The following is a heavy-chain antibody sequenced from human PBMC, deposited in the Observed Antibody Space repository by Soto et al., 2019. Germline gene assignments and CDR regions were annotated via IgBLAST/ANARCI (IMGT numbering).Heavy chain of an antibody. D-gene: IGHD5-18*01. V-gene: IGHV1-8*01. J-gene: IGHJ6*02. Sequence: QVQLVQSGAEVKKPGASVKVSCKASGYTFTSYDINWVRQATGQGLEWMGWMNPNSGNTGYAQKFQGRVTMTRNTSISTAYMELSSLRSEDTAVYYRARASGYSPRGLLNHYYYYYGMDVWGQGTTVTVSS. CDR1: GYTFTSYD. CDR2: MNPNSGNT. CDR3: ARASGYSPRGLLNHYYYYYGMDV.